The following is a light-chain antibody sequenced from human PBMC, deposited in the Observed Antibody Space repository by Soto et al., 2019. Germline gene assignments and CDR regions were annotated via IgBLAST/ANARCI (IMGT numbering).Light chain of an antibody. V-gene: IGLV2-11*01. CDR3: CSYAATSTVL. J-gene: IGLJ2*01. CDR1: SSDVGTYNY. CDR2: DVT. Sequence: QSALTQPRSVSGSPGQSVTISCTGTSSDVGTYNYVSWFQQHPGKVPKLMIYDVTKRPSGVPDRFSGSKSGNTASLTISGLQAEDEADYYCCSYAATSTVLFGGGTKVTVL.